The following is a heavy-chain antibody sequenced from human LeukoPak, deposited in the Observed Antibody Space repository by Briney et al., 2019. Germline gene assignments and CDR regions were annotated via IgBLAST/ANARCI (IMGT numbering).Heavy chain of an antibody. J-gene: IGHJ6*03. CDR1: GYTFTSYG. D-gene: IGHD2-15*01. V-gene: IGHV1-18*01. CDR3: AGEPLLGYCSGGSCYKGSYMDV. Sequence: ASVKVSCKAFGYTFTSYGISWVRQAPGQGLEWMGWISGYNGNTNYAQKLEGRVSMTTDTCTSTAYMEVRSLRSDDTAVYYCAGEPLLGYCSGGSCYKGSYMDVWGKGTTVTVSS. CDR2: ISGYNGNT.